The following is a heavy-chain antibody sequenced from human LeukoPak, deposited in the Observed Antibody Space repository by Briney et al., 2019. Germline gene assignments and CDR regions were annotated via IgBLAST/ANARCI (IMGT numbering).Heavy chain of an antibody. CDR3: ARAVAVGGLRDCDWLTAMTEDFDY. D-gene: IGHD3-9*01. Sequence: ASVKVSCKASGYIFSSFGISWVRQAPGQGLEWMGWINTYNGNTNYAQKFQGRVTMTTDTSTSTAYMELRSLRSDDTAVYYCARAVAVGGLRDCDWLTAMTEDFDYWGQGTLVTVSS. CDR1: GYIFSSFG. V-gene: IGHV1-18*01. CDR2: INTYNGNT. J-gene: IGHJ4*02.